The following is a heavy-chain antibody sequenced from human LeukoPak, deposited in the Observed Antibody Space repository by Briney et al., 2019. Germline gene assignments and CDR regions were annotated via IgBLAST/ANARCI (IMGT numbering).Heavy chain of an antibody. J-gene: IGHJ4*02. Sequence: SETLSLTCAVYGGSFSGYYWSWIRQPPGKGLEWIGEINHSGSTNYNPSLKSRVTISVDTSKNQFSLKLSSVTAADTAVYYCARTRSMNPYSSGPRLDYWGQGTLVTVSS. V-gene: IGHV4-34*01. D-gene: IGHD6-19*01. CDR3: ARTRSMNPYSSGPRLDY. CDR1: GGSFSGYY. CDR2: INHSGST.